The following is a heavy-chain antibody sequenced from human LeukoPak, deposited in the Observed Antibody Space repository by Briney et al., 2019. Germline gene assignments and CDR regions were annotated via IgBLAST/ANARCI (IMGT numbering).Heavy chain of an antibody. V-gene: IGHV1-2*04. J-gene: IGHJ3*02. CDR3: ARGAGTYNAFDI. Sequence: ASVKVSFKASGGTFSSYAISWVRQAPGQGLEWMGWINPNSGGTNYAQKFQGWVTMTRDTSISTAYMELSRLRSDDTAVYYCARGAGTYNAFDIWGQGTMVTVSS. CDR1: GGTFSSYA. D-gene: IGHD6-13*01. CDR2: INPNSGGT.